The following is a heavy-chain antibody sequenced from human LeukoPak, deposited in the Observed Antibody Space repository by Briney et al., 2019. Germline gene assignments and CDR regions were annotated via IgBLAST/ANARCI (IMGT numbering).Heavy chain of an antibody. V-gene: IGHV3-7*01. CDR3: ATFDYFGSGALFDC. CDR1: EFTFSRYW. D-gene: IGHD3-10*01. J-gene: IGHJ4*02. Sequence: GGSLRLSCAVSEFTFSRYWMSWVRQAPGKGLEWVANINQDGSEDAYVDSVKGRFTISRDNARNSLYLRMNSLRAEDTAVYYCATFDYFGSGALFDCWGQGTLVTVSS. CDR2: INQDGSED.